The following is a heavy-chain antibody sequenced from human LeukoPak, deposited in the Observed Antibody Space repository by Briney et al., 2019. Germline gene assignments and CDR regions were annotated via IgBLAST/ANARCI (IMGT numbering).Heavy chain of an antibody. CDR1: GGTFSSYA. Sequence: SVKVSCKASGGTFSSYAISWVRQAPGQGLEWMGGIIPIFGTANYAQKFQGRVTITTAESTSTAYMELSSLRSEDTAVYYCAISPQGYCSGGSCYTLYYYYTDVWGKGTTATVSS. CDR3: AISPQGYCSGGSCYTLYYYYTDV. V-gene: IGHV1-69*05. D-gene: IGHD2-15*01. J-gene: IGHJ6*03. CDR2: IIPIFGTA.